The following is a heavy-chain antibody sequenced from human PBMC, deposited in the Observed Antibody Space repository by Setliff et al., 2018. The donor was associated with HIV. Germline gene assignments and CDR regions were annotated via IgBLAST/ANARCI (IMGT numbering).Heavy chain of an antibody. CDR1: GYTVTRYS. D-gene: IGHD6-19*01. CDR2: IIPVFGET. V-gene: IGHV1-69*13. J-gene: IGHJ6*03. CDR3: ARGAWYTSGWYSSRYMDV. Sequence: SVKVSCKASGYTVTRYSMHWVRQAPGQGLEWMGRIIPVFGETNYAQKFQGRVTITADEFTSTAYMELSSLRSEDTAVYYCARGAWYTSGWYSSRYMDVWGKGTTVTVSS.